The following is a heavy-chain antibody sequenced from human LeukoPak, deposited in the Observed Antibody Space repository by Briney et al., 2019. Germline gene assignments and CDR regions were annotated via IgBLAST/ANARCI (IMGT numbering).Heavy chain of an antibody. Sequence: GESLKISCKGSGYSFTTYWIVWVRQMPGKGLEWMGIIYTDDSDTRNSPSFQGQVTISADKSISTAYLQWGSLKASDTAMYYCARLAAAGGNPYYLDYWGQGTQVTVSS. CDR1: GYSFTTYW. V-gene: IGHV5-51*01. D-gene: IGHD6-25*01. J-gene: IGHJ4*02. CDR3: ARLAAAGGNPYYLDY. CDR2: IYTDDSDT.